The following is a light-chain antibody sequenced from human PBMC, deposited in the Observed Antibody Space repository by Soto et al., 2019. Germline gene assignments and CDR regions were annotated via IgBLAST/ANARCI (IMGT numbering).Light chain of an antibody. J-gene: IGLJ3*02. CDR1: SSNIGSNY. V-gene: IGLV1-47*01. CDR3: AAWDDSLSGSWV. Sequence: QSVLTQPPSASGTPGQRVTISCSGSSSNIGSNYVYWYQQLPGTAPKLLIYRNNKRPSGVPDRFSGSKSGTSASLAISGLRSADEADYYCAAWDDSLSGSWVFGGGTKLTVL. CDR2: RNN.